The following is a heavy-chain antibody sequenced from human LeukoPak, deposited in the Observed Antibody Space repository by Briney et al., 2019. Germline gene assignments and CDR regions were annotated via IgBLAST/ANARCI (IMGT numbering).Heavy chain of an antibody. CDR3: ARDEVVVPAAPGRADYFQH. CDR2: INPSGGST. V-gene: IGHV1-46*01. J-gene: IGHJ1*01. CDR1: GYTFTSYY. D-gene: IGHD2-2*01. Sequence: ASVKVSCKASGYTFTSYYMHWVRQAPGQGLEWMGIINPSGGSTSYAQKFQGRVTMTRDTSTSTVYMELSGLRSEDTAVYYCARDEVVVPAAPGRADYFQHWGQGTLVTVSS.